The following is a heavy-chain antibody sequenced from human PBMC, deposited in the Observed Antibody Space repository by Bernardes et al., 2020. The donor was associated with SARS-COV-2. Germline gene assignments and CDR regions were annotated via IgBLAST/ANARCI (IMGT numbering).Heavy chain of an antibody. V-gene: IGHV4-4*07. J-gene: IGHJ3*02. Sequence: SEPLSLTCTVSGGSISSYYWSWIRKPAGKGLEWIGRIYTSGSTNYNPSLKSRVTMSVDTSKNQFSLKLSSVTAADTAVYYCARVGFGPMVRGVIINAFDIWGQGTMVTVSS. D-gene: IGHD3-10*01. CDR2: IYTSGST. CDR1: GGSISSYY. CDR3: ARVGFGPMVRGVIINAFDI.